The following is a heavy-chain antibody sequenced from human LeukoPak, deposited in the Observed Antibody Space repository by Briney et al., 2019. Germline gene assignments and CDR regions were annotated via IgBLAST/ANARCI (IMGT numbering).Heavy chain of an antibody. Sequence: KAGGSLRLSCAASGFTFTNAWMSWVRQAPGKGLEWVGRIKSKTDGGATDYAAPVKGRFTISRDDSKNTLYLQMNSLKIEDTALYYCATGSLGTVMAYFDYWGQGTLVTVSS. D-gene: IGHD5-18*01. CDR3: ATGSLGTVMAYFDY. CDR1: GFTFTNAW. CDR2: IKSKTDGGAT. J-gene: IGHJ4*02. V-gene: IGHV3-15*01.